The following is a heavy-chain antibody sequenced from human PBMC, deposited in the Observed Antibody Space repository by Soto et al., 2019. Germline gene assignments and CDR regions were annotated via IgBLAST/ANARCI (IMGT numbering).Heavy chain of an antibody. V-gene: IGHV3-74*01. Sequence: WLSLRLSWAASGFTLSRYWVHWVRQVPGKGLVWVSRINPDGSTTNYADSVKGRFTVSRDNAKNTVYLHMNSLRAEDTAVYYCTRDKTGPDDHWGQGTLVTVSS. J-gene: IGHJ4*02. CDR2: INPDGSTT. CDR3: TRDKTGPDDH. D-gene: IGHD1-1*01. CDR1: GFTLSRYW.